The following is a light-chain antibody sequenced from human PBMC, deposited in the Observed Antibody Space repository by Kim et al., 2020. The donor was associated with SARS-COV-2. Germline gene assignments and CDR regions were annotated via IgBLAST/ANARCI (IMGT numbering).Light chain of an antibody. J-gene: IGLJ1*01. Sequence: VNIPCTGSSSNSGEGYDVHCYRQLPGTAPKLLLSGNSKRPSGVPDRFSGSKSGTSASLAITGLQAEDEADYYCQSYDSSLSALYVFGTGTKVTVL. CDR2: GNS. CDR3: QSYDSSLSALYV. V-gene: IGLV1-40*01. CDR1: SSNSGEGYD.